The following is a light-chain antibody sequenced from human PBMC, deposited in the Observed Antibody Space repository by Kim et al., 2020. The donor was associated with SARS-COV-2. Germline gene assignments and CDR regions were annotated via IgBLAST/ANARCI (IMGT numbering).Light chain of an antibody. Sequence: QRVTISCTGSSSNIGAGYEVHWYQQLLGTAPKLLINANSNRPSGVPDRFSGSKSGTSASLAITGLQAEDEADYYCQSYDSSLSGWVFGGGTQLTVL. CDR1: SSNIGAGYE. V-gene: IGLV1-40*01. CDR3: QSYDSSLSGWV. CDR2: ANS. J-gene: IGLJ3*02.